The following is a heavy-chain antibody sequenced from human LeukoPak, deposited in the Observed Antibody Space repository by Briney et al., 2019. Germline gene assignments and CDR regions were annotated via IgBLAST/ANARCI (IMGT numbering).Heavy chain of an antibody. J-gene: IGHJ4*02. CDR2: IKQDGSEK. V-gene: IGHV3-7*01. D-gene: IGHD3-3*01. CDR1: GFTFSSYW. Sequence: PGGSLRLSCAASGFTFSSYWMSWVRQAPGKGLEWVANIKQDGSEKYYVDSVKGRFTISRDNAKNSPYLQMNSLRAEDTAVYYCASTYDFWSDLEYWGQGTLVTVSS. CDR3: ASTYDFWSDLEY.